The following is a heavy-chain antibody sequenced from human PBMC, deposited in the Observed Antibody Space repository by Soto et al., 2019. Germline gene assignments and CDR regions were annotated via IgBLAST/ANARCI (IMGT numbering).Heavy chain of an antibody. CDR2: ISGSGGNT. Sequence: GGSLRLSCAASGVTFSSCAMSWVRQAPGKGLEWVSAISGSGGNTYYADSVKGRFTISRDNSKNTLYLQMNSLRAEDTAVYNCAKKKGGRHHGTPFDYRGQRTLVTVFS. J-gene: IGHJ4*02. V-gene: IGHV3-23*01. D-gene: IGHD3-16*01. CDR1: GVTFSSCA. CDR3: AKKKGGRHHGTPFDY.